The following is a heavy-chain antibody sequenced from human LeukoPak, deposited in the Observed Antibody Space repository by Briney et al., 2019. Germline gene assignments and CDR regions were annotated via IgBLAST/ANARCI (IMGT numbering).Heavy chain of an antibody. V-gene: IGHV1-46*01. CDR3: AGQQRLGQWLVRGFDY. J-gene: IGHJ4*02. D-gene: IGHD6-19*01. Sequence: ASVKVSCKASGCTFTSYYMHWVRQAPGQGLEWMGMINPSGGSTSYAQKFQGRVTITRDTSTSTVYMELSSLRSEDTAVYYCAGQQRLGQWLVRGFDYWGQGTLVTVSS. CDR1: GCTFTSYY. CDR2: INPSGGST.